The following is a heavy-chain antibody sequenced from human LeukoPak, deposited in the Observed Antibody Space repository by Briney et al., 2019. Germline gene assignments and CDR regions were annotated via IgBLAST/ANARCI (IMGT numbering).Heavy chain of an antibody. CDR3: AKDMGSRHDYGDELQGFVDY. D-gene: IGHD4-17*01. Sequence: GRSLRLSCAASGFTFSSYGMHWVRQAPGKGLEWVAVIWYDGSNKYYADSVKGRFTISRDNSKNTLYLQKNSLRAEDTAVYYCAKDMGSRHDYGDELQGFVDYWGQGTLVTVSS. V-gene: IGHV3-33*06. CDR1: GFTFSSYG. J-gene: IGHJ4*02. CDR2: IWYDGSNK.